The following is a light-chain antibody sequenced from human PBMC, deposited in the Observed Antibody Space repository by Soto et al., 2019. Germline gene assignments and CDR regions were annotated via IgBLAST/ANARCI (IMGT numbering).Light chain of an antibody. CDR2: ANS. Sequence: QSVLTQPPSVSGAPGQRVTISCTGSSSNIGANYDVHWYQQRPGTAPKLLIFANSNRPSGVPDRFSGSKSGTSASLVITGLQAEDEADYYCCSFEDSLTWVFGGGTKLTVL. CDR3: CSFEDSLTWV. CDR1: SSNIGANYD. V-gene: IGLV1-40*01. J-gene: IGLJ3*02.